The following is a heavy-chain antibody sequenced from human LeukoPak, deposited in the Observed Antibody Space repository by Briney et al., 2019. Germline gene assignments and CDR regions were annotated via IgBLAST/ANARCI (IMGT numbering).Heavy chain of an antibody. CDR2: ISSSGSTI. J-gene: IGHJ4*02. CDR3: ARENRGGHSSGWYVGYYFDY. V-gene: IGHV3-11*04. D-gene: IGHD6-19*01. Sequence: GGSLRLSCAASGFTFSDYYMSWIRQAPGKGLEWVSYISSSGSTIYYAASVKGRFTISRDNAKNSLYLQMNSLRAEDTAVYYCARENRGGHSSGWYVGYYFDYWGQGTLVTVSS. CDR1: GFTFSDYY.